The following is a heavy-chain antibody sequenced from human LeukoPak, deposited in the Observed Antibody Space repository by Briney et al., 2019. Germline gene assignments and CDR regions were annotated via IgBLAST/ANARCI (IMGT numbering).Heavy chain of an antibody. CDR2: INPSGGYT. V-gene: IGHV1-46*01. D-gene: IGHD3-9*01. CDR1: GYTFTSYY. Sequence: ASVKVSCKASGYTFTSYYVHWLRQAPAQGLEWMGIINPSGGYTGYAQQFQGRVTMTRDTSTSTVYMELSSLRSEDTAVYYCARDLGSDILTGYKKYYFDYWGQGTLVTVSS. J-gene: IGHJ4*02. CDR3: ARDLGSDILTGYKKYYFDY.